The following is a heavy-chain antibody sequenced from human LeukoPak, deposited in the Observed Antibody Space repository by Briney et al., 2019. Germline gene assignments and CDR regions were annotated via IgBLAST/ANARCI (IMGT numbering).Heavy chain of an antibody. V-gene: IGHV4-34*01. CDR3: ARLGFFIGYGSGSYRNWFDP. D-gene: IGHD3-10*01. J-gene: IGHJ5*02. CDR1: GGSFSGYY. Sequence: MPSETPSLTCAVYGGSFSGYYWSWIRQPPGKGLEWIGEINHSGSTNYNPSLKSRVTISVDTSKNQFSLKLSSVTAADTAVYYCARLGFFIGYGSGSYRNWFDPWGQGTLVTVSS. CDR2: INHSGST.